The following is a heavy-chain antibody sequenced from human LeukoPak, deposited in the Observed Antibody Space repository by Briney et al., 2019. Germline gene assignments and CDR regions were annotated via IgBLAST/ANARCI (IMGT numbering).Heavy chain of an antibody. J-gene: IGHJ4*02. CDR2: ISSSSSYI. Sequence: PGGSLRLSCAASGFTFSSYSMNWVRQAPGKGLEWVSSISSSSSYIYYADSVMGRFTISRDNAKNSLYLQMNSLRAEDTAVYYCATPRYSYGSGYYFDYWGQGTLVTVSS. CDR3: ATPRYSYGSGYYFDY. V-gene: IGHV3-21*01. D-gene: IGHD5-18*01. CDR1: GFTFSSYS.